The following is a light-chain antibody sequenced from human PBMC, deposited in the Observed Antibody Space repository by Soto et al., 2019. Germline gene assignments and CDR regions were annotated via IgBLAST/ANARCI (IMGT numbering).Light chain of an antibody. CDR2: AAS. V-gene: IGKV1-39*01. J-gene: IGKJ2*01. Sequence: DVQMTQSPSSLFASIGDRVTLTCRSSRDISQYLNWYQQRPGKAPTVLIYAASVLQDGVPSRFSGAGSGTEFSLTISSLQREDSATYFCQQSSAVPYTFGRGTKL. CDR1: RDISQY. CDR3: QQSSAVPYT.